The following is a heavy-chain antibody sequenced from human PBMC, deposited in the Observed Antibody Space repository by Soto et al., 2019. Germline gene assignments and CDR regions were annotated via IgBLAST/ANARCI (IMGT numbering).Heavy chain of an antibody. Sequence: QVQLVQSGAEVKKPGASVKVSCKASGYTFTSYGISWVRQAPGQGLEWMGWISAYNGNTNYAQKLQGRVTMTTGTSTSTAYMELRCLRSDDTAVYYCVVAAQPYYFDYWGHGTLITVSS. J-gene: IGHJ4*01. D-gene: IGHD2-15*01. CDR1: GYTFTSYG. CDR2: ISAYNGNT. V-gene: IGHV1-18*01. CDR3: VVAAQPYYFDY.